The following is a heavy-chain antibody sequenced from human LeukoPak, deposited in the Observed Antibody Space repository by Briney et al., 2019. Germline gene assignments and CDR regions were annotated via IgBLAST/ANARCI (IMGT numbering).Heavy chain of an antibody. CDR2: INHSGST. J-gene: IGHJ4*02. V-gene: IGHV4-34*01. D-gene: IGHD3-10*01. CDR1: GGPFSGYY. Sequence: SETLSLTCAVYGGPFSGYYWSWIRQPPGKGLEWIGEINHSGSTNYNPSLKSRVTISVDTSKNQFSLKLSSVTAADTAVYYCAREVGTIWFGELSPYFDYWGQGTLVTVSS. CDR3: AREVGTIWFGELSPYFDY.